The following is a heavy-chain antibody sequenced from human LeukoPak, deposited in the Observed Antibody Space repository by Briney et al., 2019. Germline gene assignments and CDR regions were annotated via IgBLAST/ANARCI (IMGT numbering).Heavy chain of an antibody. V-gene: IGHV3-23*01. J-gene: IGHJ4*02. D-gene: IGHD2-15*01. CDR3: AKRLGYCSGGICYGETL. CDR1: GFTFSSYA. CDR2: ISGGGGST. Sequence: GGSLRLSCAASGFTFSSYAMSWVRQAPGKGLEWVSAISGGGGSTYYADSVKGRFTISRDNSKNTLYLQMNSLRAEDTAVYYCAKRLGYCSGGICYGETLWGQGTLVTVSS.